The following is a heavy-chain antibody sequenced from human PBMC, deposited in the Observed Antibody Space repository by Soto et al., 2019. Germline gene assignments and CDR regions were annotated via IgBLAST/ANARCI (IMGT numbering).Heavy chain of an antibody. CDR3: ARLPPSDIVVVPAAFGSDYYYGMDV. D-gene: IGHD2-2*01. CDR1: GGSISSSSYY. V-gene: IGHV4-39*01. Sequence: SATLSLTCTVSGGSISSSSYYWGWIRQPPWKGLEWIGSIYYSGSTYYNPSLKSRVTISVDTSKNQFSLKLSSVTAADTAVYYCARLPPSDIVVVPAAFGSDYYYGMDVWGQGTTVTVSS. CDR2: IYYSGST. J-gene: IGHJ6*02.